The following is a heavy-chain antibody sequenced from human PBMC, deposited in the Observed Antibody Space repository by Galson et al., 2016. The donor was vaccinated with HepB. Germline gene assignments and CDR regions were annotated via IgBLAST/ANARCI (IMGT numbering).Heavy chain of an antibody. CDR3: ARLTGESRYGMDV. V-gene: IGHV3-53*01. CDR2: IYSGGST. Sequence: SLRLSCAASGFTVSSNYMSWVCQAPGKGLEWVSVIYSGGSTYYADSVKGRFTISRDNSKNTLYLQMNSLRAEDTAVYYCARLTGESRYGMDVWGQGTTVTVSS. D-gene: IGHD3-10*01. CDR1: GFTVSSNY. J-gene: IGHJ6*02.